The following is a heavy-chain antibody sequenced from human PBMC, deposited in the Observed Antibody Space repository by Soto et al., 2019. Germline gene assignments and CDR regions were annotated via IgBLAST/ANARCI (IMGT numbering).Heavy chain of an antibody. Sequence: GGSLRLSCAASGFTFSSYWMSWVRQAPGKGLEWVANIKQDGSEKYYVDSVKGRFTISRDNAKNTLYLQMNSLRAEDTAVYYWARDLGYDFWSGYDYYYGMDVWGQGTTVTVSS. D-gene: IGHD3-3*01. CDR3: ARDLGYDFWSGYDYYYGMDV. CDR2: IKQDGSEK. V-gene: IGHV3-7*01. CDR1: GFTFSSYW. J-gene: IGHJ6*02.